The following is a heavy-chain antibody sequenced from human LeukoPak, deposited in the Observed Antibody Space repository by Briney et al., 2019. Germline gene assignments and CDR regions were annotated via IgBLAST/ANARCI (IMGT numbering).Heavy chain of an antibody. CDR1: GFTFSSYA. D-gene: IGHD4-17*01. J-gene: IGHJ4*02. CDR3: AKEHDYGDYVLDY. Sequence: PGGSLRLSCAASGFTFSSYAMSGVRQAPGKGLEWVSAISGSGGSTYYADSVKGRFTIPRDNSKNTLYLQMNSLRAEDTAVYYCAKEHDYGDYVLDYWGQGTLVTVSS. V-gene: IGHV3-23*01. CDR2: ISGSGGST.